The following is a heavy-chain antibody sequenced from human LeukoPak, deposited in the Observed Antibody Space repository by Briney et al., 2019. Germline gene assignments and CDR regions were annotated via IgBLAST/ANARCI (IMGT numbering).Heavy chain of an antibody. CDR2: IWYDGSNK. D-gene: IGHD1-1*01. CDR3: ARELNYNWFDP. V-gene: IGHV3-33*01. Sequence: GGSLRLSCAASGFTFSNYDMHWVRQAPGKGLEWVAVIWYDGSNKHYVDSVKGRFTISRDNSKNTLYLQMNSLRAEDTAVYYCARELNYNWFDPWGQGTLVTVSS. J-gene: IGHJ5*02. CDR1: GFTFSNYD.